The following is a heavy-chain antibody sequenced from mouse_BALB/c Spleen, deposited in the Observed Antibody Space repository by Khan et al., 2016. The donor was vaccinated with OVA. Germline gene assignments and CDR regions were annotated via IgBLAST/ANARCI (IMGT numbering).Heavy chain of an antibody. V-gene: IGHV1S34*01. CDR3: ARSHLLWLYAMDY. CDR1: GYSFTGHY. Sequence: LVKPGASEKISCTASGYSFTGHYMHWVRQTLGKRLEWIGYISCYNGATSYNQHFQGKAPFTVDTSSSTAYMQFYSLASEDAAVYYGARSHLLWLYAMDYWGQGTSVTVAS. CDR2: ISCYNGAT. D-gene: IGHD2-2*01. J-gene: IGHJ4*01.